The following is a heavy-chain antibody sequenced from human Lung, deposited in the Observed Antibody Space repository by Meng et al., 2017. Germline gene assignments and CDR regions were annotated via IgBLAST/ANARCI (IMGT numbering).Heavy chain of an antibody. CDR2: INPKSGDT. V-gene: IGHV1-2*06. Sequence: ASVKVSCKPSGYNFPDYYIHWVRRAPGQGLEWMGRINPKSGDTHYAQKFQARVTMTGDTSISTAYMELSGLRSDDTAMYYCARDEDISAAGKLFGDYWGQGTQVNGAS. CDR3: ARDEDISAAGKLFGDY. CDR1: GYNFPDYY. J-gene: IGHJ4*01. D-gene: IGHD6-25*01.